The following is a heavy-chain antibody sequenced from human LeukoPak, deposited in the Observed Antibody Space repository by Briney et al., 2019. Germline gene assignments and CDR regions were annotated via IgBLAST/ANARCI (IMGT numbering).Heavy chain of an antibody. CDR2: VYYSGST. CDR3: ARRGDGDYGRFFDF. V-gene: IGHV4-39*01. CDR1: GDSISSSIYY. D-gene: IGHD4-17*01. Sequence: SETLSPTCSVSGDSISSSIYYWSWIRQSPGKGLEWIRSVYYSGSTNYNPSLKSRVTLSIDTSRNQFSLKLNSVTAADTAVYYCARRGDGDYGRFFDFWGQGALVTVSS. J-gene: IGHJ4*02.